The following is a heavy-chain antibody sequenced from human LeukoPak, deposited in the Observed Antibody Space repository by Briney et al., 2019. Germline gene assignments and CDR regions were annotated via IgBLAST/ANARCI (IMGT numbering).Heavy chain of an antibody. D-gene: IGHD3-10*01. CDR1: GYTFTSYD. CDR2: MNPNSGNT. V-gene: IGHV1-8*02. J-gene: IGHJ4*02. Sequence: ASVKVSCKASGYTFTSYDINWVRQATGQGLEWMGWMNPNSGNTGYAQKLQGRVTMTTDTSTSTAYMELRSLRSDDTAVYYCARGPYYYGSGSLSIDYWGQGTLVTVSS. CDR3: ARGPYYYGSGSLSIDY.